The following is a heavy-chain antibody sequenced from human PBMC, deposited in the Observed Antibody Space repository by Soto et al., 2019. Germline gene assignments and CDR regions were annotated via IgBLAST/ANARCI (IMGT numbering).Heavy chain of an antibody. D-gene: IGHD6-19*01. V-gene: IGHV1-69*12. CDR3: ASRSSAWYYYGMDV. CDR2: IIPIFGTA. J-gene: IGHJ6*02. Sequence: QVQLVQSGAEVKKPGSSVKVSCKASGGTFSSYAISWVRQAPGQGLEWMGGIIPIFGTANYAQKSQGRVTITADESTSTDYMELSTLRSEDTAVYYCASRSSAWYYYGMDVWGQGTTVTVSS. CDR1: GGTFSSYA.